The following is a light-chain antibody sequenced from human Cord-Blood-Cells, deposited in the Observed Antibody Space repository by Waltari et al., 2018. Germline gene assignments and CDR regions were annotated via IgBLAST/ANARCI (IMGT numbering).Light chain of an antibody. V-gene: IGKV1-8*01. J-gene: IGKJ1*01. Sequence: AIWITQSPSSLSASTGDRVTITCRASQGISSYLAWYQQKPGKAPKLLIYAASTLQSGVPSRFSGSGSGTYFTLTISCLQSEDFATYYCQQYYSYPRTFGQGTKVEIK. CDR3: QQYYSYPRT. CDR1: QGISSY. CDR2: AAS.